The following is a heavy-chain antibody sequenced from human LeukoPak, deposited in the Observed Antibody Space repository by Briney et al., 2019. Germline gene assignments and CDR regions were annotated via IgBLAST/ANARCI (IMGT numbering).Heavy chain of an antibody. Sequence: GASVKVSCKASGYTFTGYYMHWVRQAPGQGLEWMGWINTNTGNPTYAQGFTGRFAFSLDTSVSTAYPQISSLKAEDTAVYYCARDRTLVVAGSTSAAYWGQGTLVTVSS. D-gene: IGHD6-19*01. CDR2: INTNTGNP. CDR1: GYTFTGYY. CDR3: ARDRTLVVAGSTSAAY. V-gene: IGHV7-4-1*02. J-gene: IGHJ4*02.